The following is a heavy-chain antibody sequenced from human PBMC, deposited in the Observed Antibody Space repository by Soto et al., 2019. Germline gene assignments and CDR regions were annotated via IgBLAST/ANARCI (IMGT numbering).Heavy chain of an antibody. D-gene: IGHD3-22*01. CDR1: GGFISTYY. J-gene: IGHJ4*02. V-gene: IGHV4-59*01. CDR2: ISYSGST. CDR3: ARSGYYDSSGYLSRSLYYFDY. Sequence: SETLSLTCTVSGGFISTYYWSWIRQPPGKGLECIGYISYSGSTNYNPSLKSPVTILVDTSKNQFSLKLSSVTAADTAVYYCARSGYYDSSGYLSRSLYYFDYWGQGTLVTVSS.